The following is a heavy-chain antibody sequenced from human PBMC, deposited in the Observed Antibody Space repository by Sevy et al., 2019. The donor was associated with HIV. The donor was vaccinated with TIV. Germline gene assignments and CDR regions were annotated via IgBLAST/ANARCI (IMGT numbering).Heavy chain of an antibody. CDR3: ARYCSSTSCYTVDRKLDY. J-gene: IGHJ4*02. CDR1: GYTFPNYG. D-gene: IGHD2-2*02. Sequence: ASVKVSCKTSGYTFPNYGINWARQAPGQGLEWMGWISAYNVNTNYAQKFQGRVTMTTDTSTSTAYMELRSLRSDDTAVYYCARYCSSTSCYTVDRKLDYWGQGTLVTVSS. V-gene: IGHV1-18*01. CDR2: ISAYNVNT.